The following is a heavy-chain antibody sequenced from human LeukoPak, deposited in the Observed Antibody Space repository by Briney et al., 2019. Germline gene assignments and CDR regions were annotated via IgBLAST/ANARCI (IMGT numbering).Heavy chain of an antibody. CDR1: GYSFSDYA. J-gene: IGHJ6*02. D-gene: IGHD2-21*01. CDR3: AREEFPVVGYYGMDV. V-gene: IGHV7-4-1*02. Sequence: GASVKVSCKASGYSFSDYAMNWVRQAPGQGLEWMGWINTNTEAPTYGQGFTGRFVFSLDTSVSAAYLQISNLKPEDTAVYFCAREEFPVVGYYGMDVWGQGTTVTVSS. CDR2: INTNTEAP.